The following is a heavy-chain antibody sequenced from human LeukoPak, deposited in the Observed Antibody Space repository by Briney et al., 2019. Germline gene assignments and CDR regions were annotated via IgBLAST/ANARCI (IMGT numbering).Heavy chain of an antibody. J-gene: IGHJ4*02. Sequence: SGTLSLTCDVSDDDIRMYNWWSWVRQSPGKGLEWIGEMSRAGYSNFSPSLRSRATISIDTSGSAVSLTLRSVTAADTAVYFCATRNADSFYFDYWGRGTLVTVSS. CDR2: MSRAGYS. CDR1: DDDIRMYNW. V-gene: IGHV4-4*02. CDR3: ATRNADSFYFDY. D-gene: IGHD4-17*01.